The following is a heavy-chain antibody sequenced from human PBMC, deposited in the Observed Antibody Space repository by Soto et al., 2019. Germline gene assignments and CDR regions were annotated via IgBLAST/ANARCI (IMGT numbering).Heavy chain of an antibody. CDR2: ISGSGGST. Sequence: EVQVLESGGGLVQPGGSLRLSCAASGFTFSSYAMSWVRQAPGKGLEWVSGISGSGGSTYYADSVKGRFTISRDNSKNTLYLQIISLRAEDTAVYYCAKCGFYDSNTYPPPDYYHYGMDVWGQGTTVTVSS. V-gene: IGHV3-23*01. CDR1: GFTFSSYA. CDR3: AKCGFYDSNTYPPPDYYHYGMDV. J-gene: IGHJ6*02. D-gene: IGHD3-22*01.